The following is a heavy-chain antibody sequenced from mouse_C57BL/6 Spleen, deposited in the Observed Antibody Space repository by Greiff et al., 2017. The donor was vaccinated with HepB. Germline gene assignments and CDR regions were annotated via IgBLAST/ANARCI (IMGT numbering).Heavy chain of an antibody. CDR1: GYTFTDYY. Sequence: QVQLKESGAELVRPGASVKLSCKASGYTFTDYYINWVKQRPGQGLEWIARIYPGSGNTYYNEKFKGKATLTAEKSSSTAYMQLSSLTSEDSAVYFCARGSYGNYPWYFDVWGTGTTVTVSS. CDR2: IYPGSGNT. D-gene: IGHD2-1*01. CDR3: ARGSYGNYPWYFDV. J-gene: IGHJ1*03. V-gene: IGHV1-76*01.